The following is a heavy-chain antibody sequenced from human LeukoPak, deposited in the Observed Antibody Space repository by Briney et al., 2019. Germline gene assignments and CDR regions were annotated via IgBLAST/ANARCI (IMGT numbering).Heavy chain of an antibody. CDR3: AKDIYYDSSGDFDY. D-gene: IGHD3-22*01. CDR2: ISWNSGSI. CDR1: GFTFDDYA. J-gene: IGHJ4*02. Sequence: PGRSLRLSCAASGFTFDDYAMHWVRQAPGKGLEWVSGISWNSGSIGYADSVKGQFTISRDNAKNSLYLQMNSLRAEDTALYYCAKDIYYDSSGDFDYWGQGTLVTVSS. V-gene: IGHV3-9*01.